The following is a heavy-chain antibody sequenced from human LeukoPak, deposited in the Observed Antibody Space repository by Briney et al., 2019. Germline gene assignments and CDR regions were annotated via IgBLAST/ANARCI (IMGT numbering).Heavy chain of an antibody. V-gene: IGHV4-59*12. CDR1: GGSIYSYY. Sequence: SETLSLTCTVSGGSIYSYYWSWIRQPPGKGLEWIGYIYHSGSTYYNPSLKSRVTISVDRSKNQFSLKLSSVTAADTAVYYCARGDGSGFYYMDVWGKGTTVTVSS. J-gene: IGHJ6*03. CDR3: ARGDGSGFYYMDV. CDR2: IYHSGST. D-gene: IGHD3-3*01.